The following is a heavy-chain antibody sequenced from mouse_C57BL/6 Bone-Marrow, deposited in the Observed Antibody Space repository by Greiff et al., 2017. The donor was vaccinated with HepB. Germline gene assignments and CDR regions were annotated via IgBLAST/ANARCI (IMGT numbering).Heavy chain of an antibody. J-gene: IGHJ1*03. Sequence: QVQLKQPGAELVKPGASVKVSCKASGYTFTSYWMHWVKQRPGQGLEWIGRIHPSDSDTNYNQKFKGKATLTVDKSSSTAYMQLSSLTSEDSAVYYCALHYYGSPWYFDVWGTGTTVTVSS. D-gene: IGHD1-1*01. CDR2: IHPSDSDT. CDR1: GYTFTSYW. CDR3: ALHYYGSPWYFDV. V-gene: IGHV1-74*01.